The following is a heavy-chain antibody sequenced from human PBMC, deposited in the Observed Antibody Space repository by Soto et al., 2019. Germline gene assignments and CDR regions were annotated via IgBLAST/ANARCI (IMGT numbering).Heavy chain of an antibody. J-gene: IGHJ4*02. CDR3: AKDVIYGDGFWLMDH. V-gene: IGHV3-23*01. Sequence: XESLSLSCEAFGFTFSDYAMTWVRQAPGKGLESVSGIYGNGAGIQYADSVRGRFTISRDNSKNTLYLQMNSLRAEDTAVYYCAKDVIYGDGFWLMDHWGQGTLVTVSS. D-gene: IGHD4-17*01. CDR2: IYGNGAGI. CDR1: GFTFSDYA.